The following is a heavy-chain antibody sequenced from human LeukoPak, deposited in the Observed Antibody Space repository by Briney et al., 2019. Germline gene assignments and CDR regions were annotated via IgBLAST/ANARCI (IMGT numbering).Heavy chain of an antibody. D-gene: IGHD3-9*01. V-gene: IGHV3-23*01. CDR3: AKERPDPDKPFDP. CDR2: ISGSGGST. CDR1: GFTLGDYA. Sequence: GGSLRLSCTASGFTLGDYAMSWFRQAPGKGLEWVSAISGSGGSTYYADSVKGRFTISRDNPKNTLYLQMKSLRAEDTAVYYCAKERPDPDKPFDPWGQGTLVTVSS. J-gene: IGHJ5*02.